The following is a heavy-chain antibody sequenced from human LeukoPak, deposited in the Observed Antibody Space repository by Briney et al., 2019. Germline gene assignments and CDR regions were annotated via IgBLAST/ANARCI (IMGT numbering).Heavy chain of an antibody. Sequence: GGSLRLSCAASEFSVGSNYMTWVRQAPGKGLEWVSLIYSGGSTYYADSVKGRFTISRDNAKNTLYLQMNSLRAEDTAVYYCAREGSSGYYLGYWGQGTLVTVSS. J-gene: IGHJ4*02. CDR3: AREGSSGYYLGY. CDR2: IYSGGST. D-gene: IGHD3-22*01. V-gene: IGHV3-66*01. CDR1: EFSVGSNY.